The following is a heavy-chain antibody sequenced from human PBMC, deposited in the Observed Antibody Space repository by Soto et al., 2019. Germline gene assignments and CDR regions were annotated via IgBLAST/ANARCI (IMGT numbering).Heavy chain of an antibody. V-gene: IGHV3-30*18. D-gene: IGHD3-10*01. J-gene: IGHJ6*02. CDR3: AKDFKVSGSHYGTLNYYYGMDV. Sequence: GGSLRLSCAASGFTFSTYGRQWVRQAPGKGLEWVAVISYDGYLKYYVDAVKGRFTVARDNSKNTLFLEMNSLRVEDTAVYFCAKDFKVSGSHYGTLNYYYGMDVWGQGTTVTVSS. CDR1: GFTFSTYG. CDR2: ISYDGYLK.